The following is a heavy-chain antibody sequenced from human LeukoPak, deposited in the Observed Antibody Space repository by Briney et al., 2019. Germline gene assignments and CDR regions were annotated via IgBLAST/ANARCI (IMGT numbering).Heavy chain of an antibody. V-gene: IGHV4-59*08. Sequence: PSETLSLTCTVSGGSISNYFWSWIRQPPGKGLEWIGNINYSGSTNYNPSLKSRVTMSVDTSKDQFSLKLSSVTAADTAVYYCARLPLSIAERKEDAFDIWGQGTMVTVSS. D-gene: IGHD6-13*01. CDR2: INYSGST. CDR1: GGSISNYF. CDR3: ARLPLSIAERKEDAFDI. J-gene: IGHJ3*02.